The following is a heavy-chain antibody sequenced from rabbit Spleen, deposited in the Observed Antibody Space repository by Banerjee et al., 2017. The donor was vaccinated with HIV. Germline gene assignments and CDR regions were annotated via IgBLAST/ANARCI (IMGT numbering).Heavy chain of an antibody. CDR3: ARDGAGGSYFAL. D-gene: IGHD8-1*01. V-gene: IGHV1S7*01. CDR2: IDPVFGIT. CDR1: GFTLSSYY. Sequence: QSLEESGGDLVKPEGSLKLSCKASGFTLSSYYMNWVRQAPGKGLEWIGYIDPVFGITYYASWVNGRFSISRENAQNTVFLQMTSLIAADTATYFCARDGAGGSYFALWGQGTLVTVS. J-gene: IGHJ4*01.